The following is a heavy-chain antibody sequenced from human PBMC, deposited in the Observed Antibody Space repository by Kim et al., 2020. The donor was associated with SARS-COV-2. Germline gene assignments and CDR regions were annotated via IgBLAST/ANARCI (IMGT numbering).Heavy chain of an antibody. J-gene: IGHJ4*02. CDR1: GFTFSSYE. V-gene: IGHV3-48*03. CDR2: ISSKGSSI. D-gene: IGHD3-10*01. CDR3: GRGAYGSGNYHFEY. Sequence: GGSLRLSCAASGFTFSSYEMNWVRQAPGKGLEWLSYISSKGSSIHYADSVKGRFTISRDNAKNSLYLQMNSLRAEDTAIYYCGRGAYGSGNYHFEYWGQGTLVTVSS.